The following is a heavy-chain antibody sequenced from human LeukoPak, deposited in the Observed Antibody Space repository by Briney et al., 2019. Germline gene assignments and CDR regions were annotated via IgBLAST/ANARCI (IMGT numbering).Heavy chain of an antibody. J-gene: IGHJ5*02. D-gene: IGHD4-17*01. CDR1: GFTFSSYA. CDR3: ARGASHTVTNVENWFDP. CDR2: ISYDGSNK. V-gene: IGHV3-30*04. Sequence: PGGSLRLSCAASGFTFSSYAMHWVRQAPGKGLEWVAVISYDGSNKYYADSVKGRFTISRDNSKNTLYLQMNSLRAEDTAVYYCARGASHTVTNVENWFDPWGQGTLVTVSS.